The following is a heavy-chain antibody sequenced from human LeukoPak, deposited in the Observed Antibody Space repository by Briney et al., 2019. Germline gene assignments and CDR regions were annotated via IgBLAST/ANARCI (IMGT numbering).Heavy chain of an antibody. CDR2: ISSSGSTI. CDR3: ARTDTSKSYKGDWYGMDA. D-gene: IGHD3-10*01. J-gene: IGHJ6*02. V-gene: IGHV3-48*03. CDR1: GFTFSSYE. Sequence: GGSLRLSCAASGFTFSSYEMNWVRQAPGKGLEWVSYISSSGSTIYYADSVKGRFTISRDNAKNSLYLQMDSLRAEDMAVYYCARTDTSKSYKGDWYGMDAWGQGTTVTVSS.